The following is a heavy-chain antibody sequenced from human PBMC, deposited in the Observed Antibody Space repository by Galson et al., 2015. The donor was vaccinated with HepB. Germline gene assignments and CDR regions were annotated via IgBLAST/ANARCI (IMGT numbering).Heavy chain of an antibody. D-gene: IGHD6-13*01. J-gene: IGHJ5*02. Sequence: SLRLSCAASRFTFTNARMNWVRQAPGKGLEWVGRIKSKTGGGTTDYAAPVKGRFTISRDDSKSTPYLQMNSLKTEDTAVYYCTGYLTSSVAATGRASTRAWFDPWGQGTLVTVSP. CDR2: IKSKTGGGTT. V-gene: IGHV3-15*01. CDR1: RFTFTNAR. CDR3: TGYLTSSVAATGRASTRAWFDP.